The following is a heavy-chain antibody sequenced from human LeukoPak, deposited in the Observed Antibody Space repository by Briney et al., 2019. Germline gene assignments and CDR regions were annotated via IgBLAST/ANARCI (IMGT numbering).Heavy chain of an antibody. V-gene: IGHV3-74*01. CDR3: ARGRDGYKS. CDR1: VFTFSTYW. CDR2: INSDGSST. J-gene: IGHJ4*02. Sequence: SGGSLRLSCAASVFTFSTYWMHWVRQAPEKGLVWVSRINSDGSSTSYADSVKGRFTNSRDNAKNKLYLQMNSLRVEDTAVYYCARGRDGYKSWGQGTLVTVSS. D-gene: IGHD5-24*01.